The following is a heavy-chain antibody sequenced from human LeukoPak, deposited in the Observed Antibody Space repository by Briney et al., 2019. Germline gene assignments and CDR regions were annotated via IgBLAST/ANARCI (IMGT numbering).Heavy chain of an antibody. CDR3: AREARITMVRGVESRAFDI. CDR1: VYTFTGYY. CDR2: INPNSGGT. J-gene: IGHJ3*02. D-gene: IGHD3-10*01. Sequence: ASVNVSCKASVYTFTGYYMHWVRQAPGQGLEWMGWINPNSGGTNYAQKFQGRVTMTRDTSISTAYMELSRLRSDDTAVYYCAREARITMVRGVESRAFDIWGQGTMVTVSS. V-gene: IGHV1-2*02.